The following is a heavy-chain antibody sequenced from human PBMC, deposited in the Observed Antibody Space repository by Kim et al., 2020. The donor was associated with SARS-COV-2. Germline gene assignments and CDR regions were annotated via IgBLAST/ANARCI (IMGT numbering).Heavy chain of an antibody. V-gene: IGHV1-69*13. CDR2: IIPIFGTA. J-gene: IGHJ6*02. CDR1: GGTFSSYA. Sequence: SVKVSCKASGGTFSSYAISWVRQAPGQGLEWMGGIIPIFGTANYAQKFQGRVTITADESTSTAYMELSSLRSEDTAVYYCARGNYTPPGRKYGSGSSYYYYYGMDVWGQGTTVTVSS. D-gene: IGHD3-10*01. CDR3: ARGNYTPPGRKYGSGSSYYYYYGMDV.